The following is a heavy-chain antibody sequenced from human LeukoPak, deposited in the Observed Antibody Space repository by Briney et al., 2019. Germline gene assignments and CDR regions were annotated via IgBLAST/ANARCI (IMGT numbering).Heavy chain of an antibody. V-gene: IGHV3-7*01. J-gene: IGHJ4*02. CDR1: GFPFSSYW. Sequence: GGSLRLSCVASGFPFSSYWMTWVRQAPGKGLEWVANIKQDGSKKSYVDSVKGRFTISRDNAKNSLFLQMNSLRGEDTAIYFCAREIPGRIAADCWGQGTLVTVSS. D-gene: IGHD2-15*01. CDR2: IKQDGSKK. CDR3: AREIPGRIAADC.